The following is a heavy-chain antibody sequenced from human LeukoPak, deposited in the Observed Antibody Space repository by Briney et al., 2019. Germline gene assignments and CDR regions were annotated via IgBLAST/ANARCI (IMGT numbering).Heavy chain of an antibody. Sequence: ASVKVSCKASGYTFTGYYMHWVRQAPGQGLEWMGWINPNSGGTNYAQKFQGRVTMTRDTSTSTVYMELSSLRSEDTAVYYCAISGVTFDYWGQGTLVTVSS. D-gene: IGHD2-15*01. CDR1: GYTFTGYY. CDR2: INPNSGGT. CDR3: AISGVTFDY. J-gene: IGHJ4*02. V-gene: IGHV1-2*02.